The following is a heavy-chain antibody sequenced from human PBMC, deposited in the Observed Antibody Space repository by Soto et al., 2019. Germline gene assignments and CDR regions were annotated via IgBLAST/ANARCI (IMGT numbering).Heavy chain of an antibody. V-gene: IGHV4-59*12. CDR1: VGSFSSFC. J-gene: IGHJ3*01. Sequence: PSEPLSLTCIVSVGSFSSFCWSWIRQPPGKGLEWIGYICYSDITNYNPSLKSRVTISLDMSKKQISLKLTSVTAADTAVYYCARGGSSDWQVAFDFWGQGTMVTVSS. D-gene: IGHD6-19*01. CDR3: ARGGSSDWQVAFDF. CDR2: ICYSDIT.